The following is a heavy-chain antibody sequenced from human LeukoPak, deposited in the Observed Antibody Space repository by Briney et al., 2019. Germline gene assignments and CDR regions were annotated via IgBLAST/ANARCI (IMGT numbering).Heavy chain of an antibody. CDR2: ISYDGSNK. Sequence: PGRSLRLSCAASGFIFSTYGMHWVRQAPGRWLEWVAVISYDGSNKYYADSVKGRFTISRDNSKNTLYLQMNSLRVEDTAVYYCARDRWLVLGGDYWGQGTLVTVSS. J-gene: IGHJ4*02. D-gene: IGHD6-19*01. CDR3: ARDRWLVLGGDY. CDR1: GFIFSTYG. V-gene: IGHV3-30*03.